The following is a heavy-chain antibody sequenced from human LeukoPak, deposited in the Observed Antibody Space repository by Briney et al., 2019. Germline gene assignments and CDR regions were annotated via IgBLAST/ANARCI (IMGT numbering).Heavy chain of an antibody. D-gene: IGHD5-18*01. V-gene: IGHV1-46*01. J-gene: IGHJ6*03. CDR3: ARDGYSYGPAYYYYMDV. CDR2: INPSGGST. Sequence: GASVKVSCKASGYTFTSYYMHWVRQAPGQGLEWMGIINPSGGSTSYAQKFQGRVTMTRDMSTSTVYMELSSLRSEDTAVYYCARDGYSYGPAYYYYMDVWGKGTTVTVTS. CDR1: GYTFTSYY.